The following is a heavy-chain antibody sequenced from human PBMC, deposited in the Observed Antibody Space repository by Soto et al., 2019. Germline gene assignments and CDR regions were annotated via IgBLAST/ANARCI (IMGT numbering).Heavy chain of an antibody. J-gene: IGHJ4*02. CDR1: GGSISSGGYY. D-gene: IGHD2-15*01. CDR3: ARDRGRDCSGGSCYVVDY. V-gene: IGHV4-31*03. Sequence: QVQLQESGPGLVKPSQTLSLTCTVSGGSISSGGYYWSWIRQHPGKGLEWIGYIYYSGSTYYNPSLKSRVTISVDTSKNQFSLKLSSVTAADTAVYYCARDRGRDCSGGSCYVVDYWGQGTLVTVSS. CDR2: IYYSGST.